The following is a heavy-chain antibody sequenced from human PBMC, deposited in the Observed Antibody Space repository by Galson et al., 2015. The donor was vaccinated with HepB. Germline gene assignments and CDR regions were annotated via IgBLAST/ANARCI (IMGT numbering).Heavy chain of an antibody. D-gene: IGHD3-3*01. J-gene: IGHJ6*02. CDR2: IIPIFGTA. CDR1: GGTFSSYA. V-gene: IGHV1-69*13. CDR3: ARGEGRITIFGALTGPMGMDV. Sequence: SVKVSCKASGGTFSSYAISWVRQAPGQGLEWMGGIIPIFGTANYAQKFQGRVTITADESTSTAYMELSSLRSEDTAVYYCARGEGRITIFGALTGPMGMDVWGQGTTVTVSS.